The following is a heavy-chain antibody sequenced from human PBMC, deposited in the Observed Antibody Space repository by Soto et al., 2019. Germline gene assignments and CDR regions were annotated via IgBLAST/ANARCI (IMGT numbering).Heavy chain of an antibody. Sequence: QVQLVESGGAVVQPGTSLRLSCAASGVAFSTYGVHWVRQAPGKGLEWVAILSYDGHSEYYTDSVKGRFTISRDTSRNTLYLQMDRLRADDTAMYYCAKDRGFGEYLFDSWGQGTLVTVSS. CDR2: LSYDGHSE. CDR1: GVAFSTYG. D-gene: IGHD3-10*01. CDR3: AKDRGFGEYLFDS. J-gene: IGHJ4*02. V-gene: IGHV3-30*18.